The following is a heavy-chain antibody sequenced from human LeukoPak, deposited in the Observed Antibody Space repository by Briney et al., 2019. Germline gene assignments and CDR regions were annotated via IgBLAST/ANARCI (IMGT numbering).Heavy chain of an antibody. D-gene: IGHD6-13*01. CDR3: ARDGPVAAAPKGSFDY. V-gene: IGHV3-21*01. CDR1: GFTFSSYS. J-gene: IGHJ4*02. Sequence: GGSLRLSCAASGFTFSSYSMNWVRQAPGKGLEWVSSISSSSSYIYYADSVKGRFTISRDNAKNSLYLQMNSLRAEDTAVYYCARDGPVAAAPKGSFDYWGQGTLVTVSS. CDR2: ISSSSSYI.